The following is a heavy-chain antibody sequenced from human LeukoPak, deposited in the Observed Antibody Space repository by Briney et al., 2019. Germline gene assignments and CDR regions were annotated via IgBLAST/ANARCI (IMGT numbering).Heavy chain of an antibody. V-gene: IGHV3-21*04. J-gene: IGHJ3*02. D-gene: IGHD2-2*01. CDR1: GFSFSTFP. CDR3: AKSSRRDCSSTSCYDAFDI. CDR2: ISSSSRSI. Sequence: GGSLRLSCTASGFSFSTFPMNWVRQAPGKGLEWVSSISSSSRSIFYAGSVKGRFTISRGNAKNSLYLQMNSLRAEDMALYYCAKSSRRDCSSTSCYDAFDIWGQGTMVTVSS.